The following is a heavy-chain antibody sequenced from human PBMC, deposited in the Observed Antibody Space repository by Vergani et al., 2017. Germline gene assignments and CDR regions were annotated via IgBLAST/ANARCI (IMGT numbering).Heavy chain of an antibody. CDR1: GGTFSSYA. D-gene: IGHD2-21*02. CDR3: ARDPRGYGGDPEDYYYGMDV. V-gene: IGHV1-69*09. J-gene: IGHJ6*02. Sequence: QVQLVQSGAEVKKPGSSVKVSCKASGGTFSSYAISWVRQAPGQGLEWMGRIIPVLGKTKYAQDFQGRLTITADTSTSTAYMELTSLRSQDTAVYYCARDPRGYGGDPEDYYYGMDVWGQGTTDTVSS. CDR2: IIPVLGKT.